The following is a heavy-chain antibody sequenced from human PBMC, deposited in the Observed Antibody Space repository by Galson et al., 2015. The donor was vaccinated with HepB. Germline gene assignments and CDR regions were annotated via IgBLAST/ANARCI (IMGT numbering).Heavy chain of an antibody. Sequence: PALVKPTQALTLTCTFSGFSLSTGGVAVGWIRQPPGKALEWLAMIYWNGDKYYSPFLKSRLTTTEDTSTNQVVLTMTNMDPADTGTYYCARRRYCSSVACYKNAFDIWGQGTMVTVSS. CDR1: GFSLSTGGVA. V-gene: IGHV2-5*01. J-gene: IGHJ3*02. CDR2: IYWNGDK. CDR3: ARRRYCSSVACYKNAFDI. D-gene: IGHD2-2*02.